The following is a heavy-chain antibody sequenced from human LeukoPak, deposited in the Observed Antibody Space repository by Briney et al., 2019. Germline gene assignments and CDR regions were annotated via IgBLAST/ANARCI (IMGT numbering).Heavy chain of an antibody. Sequence: IPSETLSLTCTVSGYSISSGYYWGWIRQPPGKGLEWIGSIYHSGSTYYDPSLKSRVTISVDTSKNQFSLKLSSVTAADTAVYYCARATYYYDSSGYWTLEFDFDIWGQGTMVTVSS. CDR3: ARATYYYDSSGYWTLEFDFDI. CDR2: IYHSGST. J-gene: IGHJ3*02. CDR1: GYSISSGYY. D-gene: IGHD3-22*01. V-gene: IGHV4-38-2*02.